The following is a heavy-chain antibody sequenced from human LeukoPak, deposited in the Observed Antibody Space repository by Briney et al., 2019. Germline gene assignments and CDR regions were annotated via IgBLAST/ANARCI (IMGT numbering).Heavy chain of an antibody. J-gene: IGHJ4*02. V-gene: IGHV4-39*07. D-gene: IGHD4-11*01. CDR1: GGSISTRSYY. CDR3: ARYLIDYSNYVDY. CDR2: IYYSGTT. Sequence: SETLSLTCTVSGGSISTRSYYWGWIRQPPGKGLEGIGSIYYSGTTYYNPSLKSRVTISVDTSKNQFSLKLSSVTAADTAVYYCARYLIDYSNYVDYWGQGTLVTVSS.